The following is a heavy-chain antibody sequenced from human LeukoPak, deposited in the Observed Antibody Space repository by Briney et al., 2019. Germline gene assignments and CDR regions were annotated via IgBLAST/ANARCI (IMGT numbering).Heavy chain of an antibody. J-gene: IGHJ4*02. V-gene: IGHV4-34*01. D-gene: IGHD6-13*01. CDR1: GGSFSGYY. CDR3: ARGGPQRSSWHRKFDY. Sequence: SETLSLTCAVYGGSFSGYYWSWIRRPPGKGLEWIGEINHSGSTNYNPSLKSRVTISVDTSKNQFSLKLSSVTAADTAVYYCARGGPQRSSWHRKFDYWGQGTLVTVSS. CDR2: INHSGST.